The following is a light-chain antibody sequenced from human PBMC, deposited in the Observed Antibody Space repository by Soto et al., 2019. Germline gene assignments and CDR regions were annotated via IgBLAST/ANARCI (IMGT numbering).Light chain of an antibody. CDR1: QTVRNNY. V-gene: IGKV3-20*01. J-gene: IGKJ4*01. Sequence: VLTQAPGTLSLSPGERGTLSWRASQTVRNNYLAWYQQKPGQAPRLLIYDASSRATGIPDRFSGGGSGTDFTLTISRLEPEDFAVYYCQQFSSYPLTFGGGTKVDIK. CDR2: DAS. CDR3: QQFSSYPLT.